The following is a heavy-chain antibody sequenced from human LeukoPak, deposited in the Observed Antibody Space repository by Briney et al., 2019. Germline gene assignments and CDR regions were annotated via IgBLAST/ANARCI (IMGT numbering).Heavy chain of an antibody. Sequence: PGGSLRLSCAASGFTFSSYDINWVRQAPGKGLEWVSVIYSGGSTYYADSVKGRFTISRDNSKNTLYLQMNSLRAEGTAVYYCASFSKNYYDSSGTDAAFDIWGQGTMVTVSS. CDR2: IYSGGST. CDR3: ASFSKNYYDSSGTDAAFDI. D-gene: IGHD3-22*01. J-gene: IGHJ3*02. CDR1: GFTFSSYD. V-gene: IGHV3-66*01.